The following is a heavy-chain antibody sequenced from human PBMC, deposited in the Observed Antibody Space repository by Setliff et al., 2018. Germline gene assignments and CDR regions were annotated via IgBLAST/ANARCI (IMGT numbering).Heavy chain of an antibody. CDR2: INHSGST. CDR3: AGSLGGFDY. V-gene: IGHV4-34*01. CDR1: GGSFSGYY. J-gene: IGHJ4*02. Sequence: PSETLSLTCAVYGGSFSGYYWSWIRQPPGKGLEWIGEINHSGSTNYNPSLKSRVTISVDTSKNQFSLKLSSVTAADTAVYYCAGSLGGFDYWGQGTLVTVPQ. D-gene: IGHD3-16*01.